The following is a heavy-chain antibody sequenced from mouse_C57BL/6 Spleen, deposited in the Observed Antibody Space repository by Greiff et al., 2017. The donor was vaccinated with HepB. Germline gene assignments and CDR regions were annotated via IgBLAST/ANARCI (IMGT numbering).Heavy chain of an antibody. D-gene: IGHD3-2*02. CDR3: ARSSAQAPYYFDY. CDR2: INPNNGGT. V-gene: IGHV1-26*01. Sequence: EVQLQQSGPELVKPGASVKISCKASGYTFTDYYMNWVKQSHGKSLEWIGDINPNNGGTSYNQKFKGKATLTVDKSSSTAYMELRSLTSEDSAVYYCARSSAQAPYYFDYWGQGTTLTVSS. J-gene: IGHJ2*01. CDR1: GYTFTDYY.